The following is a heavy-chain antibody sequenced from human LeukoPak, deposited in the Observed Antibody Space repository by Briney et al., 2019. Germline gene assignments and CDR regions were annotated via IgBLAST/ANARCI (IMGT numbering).Heavy chain of an antibody. CDR3: TRDPRHFDS. Sequence: PGGSLRLSCAASGFTFSNYNMNWVRQAPGKAMDWVSSITSSGTYIFYADSVKGRFTISRDNAKNSLYLQMDSLGPEDTAVYYCTRDPRHFDSCGQGTLVTVSS. J-gene: IGHJ5*01. D-gene: IGHD6-6*01. V-gene: IGHV3-21*01. CDR1: GFTFSNYN. CDR2: ITSSGTYI.